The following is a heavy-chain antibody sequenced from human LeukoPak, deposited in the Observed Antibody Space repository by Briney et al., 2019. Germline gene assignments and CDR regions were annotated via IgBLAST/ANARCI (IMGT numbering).Heavy chain of an antibody. CDR1: GGSISSYY. Sequence: SETLSLTCTVSGGSISSYYWSWIRQPPGKGLEWIGYIYYSGSTYYNPSLESRVTISVDTSKNQFSLKLSSVTAADTAVYYCAGALPPGYNWNGVSSWFDPWGQGTLVTVSS. CDR3: AGALPPGYNWNGVSSWFDP. CDR2: IYYSGST. V-gene: IGHV4-59*08. J-gene: IGHJ5*02. D-gene: IGHD1-1*01.